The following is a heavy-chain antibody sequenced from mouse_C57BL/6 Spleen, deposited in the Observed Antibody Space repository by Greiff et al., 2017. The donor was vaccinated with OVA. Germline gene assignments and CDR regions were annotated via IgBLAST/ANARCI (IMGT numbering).Heavy chain of an antibody. V-gene: IGHV1-15*01. CDR3: TRWLMTTVVDY. D-gene: IGHD1-1*01. Sequence: QVQLQQSGAELVRPGASVTLSCKASGYTFTDYEMHWVKQTPVHGLEWIGAIDPETGGTAYNQKFKGKAILTADKSSSTAYMELRSLTSEDSAVYYCTRWLMTTVVDYWGQGTTLTVSS. CDR1: GYTFTDYE. J-gene: IGHJ2*01. CDR2: IDPETGGT.